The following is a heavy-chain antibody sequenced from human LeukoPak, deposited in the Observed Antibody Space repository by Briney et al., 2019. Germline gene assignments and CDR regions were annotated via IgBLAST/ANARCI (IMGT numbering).Heavy chain of an antibody. D-gene: IGHD5-24*01. V-gene: IGHV4-34*01. CDR3: ARVGDGYNYYFDY. J-gene: IGHJ4*02. CDR1: GGSISSYY. Sequence: PSETLSLTCTVSGGSISSYYWSWIRQPPGKGLEWIGEINHSGSTNYNPSLKSRVTISVGTSKNQFSLKLSSVTAADTAVYYCARVGDGYNYYFDYWGQGTLVTVSS. CDR2: INHSGST.